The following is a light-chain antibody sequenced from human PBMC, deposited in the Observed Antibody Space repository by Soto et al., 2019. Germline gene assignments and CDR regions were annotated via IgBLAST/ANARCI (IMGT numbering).Light chain of an antibody. CDR1: QSINSY. V-gene: IGKV1-39*01. Sequence: DIPMIRSPSSLCKSVPDRVTITFRASQSINSYLNWYQQKPGKAPKLLIYAASSLQSGVPSRFSGSGSGTDFALTISSLRPEDFATYYCQQSFTTLYTFGQGTKVDIK. J-gene: IGKJ2*01. CDR2: AAS. CDR3: QQSFTTLYT.